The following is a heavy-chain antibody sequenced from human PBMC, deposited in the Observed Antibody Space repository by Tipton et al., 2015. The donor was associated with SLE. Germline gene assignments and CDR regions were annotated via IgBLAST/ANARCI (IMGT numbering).Heavy chain of an antibody. D-gene: IGHD3-10*01. CDR2: VYYSGTT. Sequence: NWIRQFPGKALEWIGNVYYSGTTNYNPSLKSRVTISINTSKNQFSLKLSSVTASDTAVYYCARDSSGMGYYWLDPWGQGTLVTVSS. J-gene: IGHJ5*02. CDR3: ARDSSGMGYYWLDP. V-gene: IGHV4-59*01.